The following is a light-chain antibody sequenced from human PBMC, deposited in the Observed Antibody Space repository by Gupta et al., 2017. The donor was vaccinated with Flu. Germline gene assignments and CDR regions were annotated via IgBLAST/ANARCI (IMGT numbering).Light chain of an antibody. V-gene: IGKV1-39*01. CDR3: QQSYRTPT. CDR2: GAS. CDR1: QTVYRY. Sequence: DIQMTQSPSSLSASVGDRVIITCRASQTVYRYLNWYQQEPGKAPRLLIYGASGLHKGVPSRFSGVGSGTDFSLIISSLQPEDFVTYFCQQSYRTPTFGQGTKVEMK. J-gene: IGKJ1*01.